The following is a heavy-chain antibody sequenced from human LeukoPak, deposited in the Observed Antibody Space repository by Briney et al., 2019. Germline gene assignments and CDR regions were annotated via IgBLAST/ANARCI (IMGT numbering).Heavy chain of an antibody. D-gene: IGHD4-17*01. CDR1: GFTFNSYA. J-gene: IGHJ4*02. V-gene: IGHV3-23*01. CDR3: AESPMTRVTTGGFDF. Sequence: PGGSLRLSCAASGFTFNSYAMSWVRQAPGKGLEWVSSISSSGGSTYYVDSVKGRFTISRDNSKNTLYLQMNSLRAEYTAVYYCAESPMTRVTTGGFDFWGQGTLVTVSS. CDR2: ISSSGGST.